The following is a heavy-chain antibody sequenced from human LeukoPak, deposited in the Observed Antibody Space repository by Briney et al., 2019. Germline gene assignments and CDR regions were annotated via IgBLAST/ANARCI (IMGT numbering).Heavy chain of an antibody. CDR1: GGSISNYY. CDR2: IYYTGST. J-gene: IGHJ5*02. V-gene: IGHV4-59*08. Sequence: SSETLSLTCAVSGGSISNYYWSWIRQPPGKGLECIGYIYYTGSTTYNPSLKSRVTISVDSSKNQFPLRLSSVTAADTAVYYCARLSTTSGWYSWFDPWGQGTLVTVSS. CDR3: ARLSTTSGWYSWFDP. D-gene: IGHD6-19*01.